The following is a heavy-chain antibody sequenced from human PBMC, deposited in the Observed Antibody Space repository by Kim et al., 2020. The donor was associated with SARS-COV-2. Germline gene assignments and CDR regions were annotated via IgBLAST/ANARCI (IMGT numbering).Heavy chain of an antibody. V-gene: IGHV7-4-1*02. CDR2: INTNTGNP. D-gene: IGHD4-17*01. J-gene: IGHJ6*02. CDR3: ARNMQDYGDWYYYGMDV. Sequence: ASVKVSCKASGYTFSRNAINWVRQAPGQGLEWMGWINTNTGNPTYAQGLTGRFVFSLGTSVSTAYLQISSLKAEDTAVYYCARNMQDYGDWYYYGMDVWGRGTTVTVSS. CDR1: GYTFSRNA.